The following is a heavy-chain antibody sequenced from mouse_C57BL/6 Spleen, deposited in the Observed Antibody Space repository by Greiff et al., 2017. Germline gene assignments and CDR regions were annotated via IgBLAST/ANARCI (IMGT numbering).Heavy chain of an antibody. V-gene: IGHV1-72*01. CDR3: ARSGCNSDGDFAD. CDR1: GYTFSSYW. D-gene: IGHD3-1*01. CDR2: IDPGSGGT. J-gene: IGHJ3*01. Sequence: QVQLQQSGAELVKPGASVKLSCKASGYTFSSYWMHWVKQRPGRGLEWIGRIDPGSGGTKYNEKFKSKATLTEDKTSSTAYMQLSSLTSEDSAVYYCARSGCNSDGDFADWGQGTMVTVSA.